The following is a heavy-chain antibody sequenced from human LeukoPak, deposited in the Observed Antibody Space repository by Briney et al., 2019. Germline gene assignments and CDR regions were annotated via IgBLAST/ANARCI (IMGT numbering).Heavy chain of an antibody. D-gene: IGHD5-18*01. J-gene: IGHJ4*02. V-gene: IGHV3-48*03. CDR1: GFTFSSYE. CDR3: ASQPAVVDLDL. CDR2: ISSSGSTI. Sequence: GGSLRLSCAASGFTFSSYEMNWVRQAPGKGLEWVSYISSSGSTIYYADSVKGRFTISRDNAKNSLFLQMISLRVEDTAVYYCASQPAVVDLDLWGQGILVTVSS.